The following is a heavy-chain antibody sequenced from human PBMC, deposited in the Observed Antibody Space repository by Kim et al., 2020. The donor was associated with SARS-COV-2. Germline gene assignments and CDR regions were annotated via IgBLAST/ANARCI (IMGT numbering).Heavy chain of an antibody. Sequence: SETLSLTCAVYGGSFSGYYWSWIRQPPGKGLEWIWEITHSESTNYNPSLKSRVIISVYTSKNQFALRLTSVTAADTAVYFCARSVVGMTTVAIFMWSHY. CDR2: ITHSEST. CDR3: ARSVVGMTTVAIFMWSHY. V-gene: IGHV4-34*01. CDR1: GGSFSGYY. D-gene: IGHD4-17*01. J-gene: IGHJ6*01.